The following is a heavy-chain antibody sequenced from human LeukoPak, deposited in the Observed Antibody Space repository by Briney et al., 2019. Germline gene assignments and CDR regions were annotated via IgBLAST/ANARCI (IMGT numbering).Heavy chain of an antibody. Sequence: GGSLSLSCAASGFTFSDYYMSWIRQAPGKGLEWVSYISSSGSTIYYADSVKGRFTISRDNAKNSLYLQMNSLRAEDTAVYYCARFLSSYSSSPGPWGQGTLVTVSS. D-gene: IGHD6-13*01. J-gene: IGHJ5*02. CDR3: ARFLSSYSSSPGP. V-gene: IGHV3-11*01. CDR1: GFTFSDYY. CDR2: ISSSGSTI.